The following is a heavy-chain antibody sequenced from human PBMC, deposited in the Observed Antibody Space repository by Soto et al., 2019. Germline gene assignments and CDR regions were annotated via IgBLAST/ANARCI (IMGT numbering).Heavy chain of an antibody. D-gene: IGHD1-26*01. CDR1: GGSFSGYY. Sequence: SETLSLTCAVYGGSFSGYYWRWIRQPPGKGLEWIGEINHSGSTNYNPSLKSRVTISVDTSKNPFSLKLSPVTAADTAVYYCARDNIVGATSGVDGMDVWGQGTTVTVSS. CDR2: INHSGST. CDR3: ARDNIVGATSGVDGMDV. V-gene: IGHV4-34*01. J-gene: IGHJ6*01.